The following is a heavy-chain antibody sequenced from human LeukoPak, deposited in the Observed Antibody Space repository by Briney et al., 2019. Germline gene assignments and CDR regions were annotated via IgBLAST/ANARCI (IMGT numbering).Heavy chain of an antibody. CDR3: ANRDIVVVITTGSAAQY. CDR1: GLTFSMPP. V-gene: IGHV3-30*02. D-gene: IGHD3-22*01. CDR2: IQSDGNSK. J-gene: IGHJ4*02. Sequence: GGSLRLSCAASGLTFSMPPMDWVRQAPGKGLEWVAFIQSDGNSKNYADSVRGRFTISRDTSKNTLYLQMNSLRAEDTAVYYCANRDIVVVITTGSAAQYWGQGTLVTVSS.